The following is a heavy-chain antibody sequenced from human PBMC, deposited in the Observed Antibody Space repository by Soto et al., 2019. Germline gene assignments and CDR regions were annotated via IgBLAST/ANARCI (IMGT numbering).Heavy chain of an antibody. CDR3: ARDHIALDY. CDR1: GFTFSSYG. D-gene: IGHD6-13*01. J-gene: IGHJ4*02. V-gene: IGHV3-33*01. Sequence: QVQLVESGGGVVQPGRSLRLSCAASGFTFSSYGMHWVRQAPGKGLEWVAVIWYDGSNKYYADSVKGRFTISRDNSKKTVYLQMNSLRAADTAVYYCARDHIALDYWGEGTQVTVSS. CDR2: IWYDGSNK.